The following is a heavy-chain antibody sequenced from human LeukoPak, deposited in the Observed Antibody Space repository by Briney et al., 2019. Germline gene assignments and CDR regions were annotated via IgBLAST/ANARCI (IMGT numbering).Heavy chain of an antibody. Sequence: ASVKVSCKASGYTFTNYYIHWVRQAPGQGLEWMGIINPAGGSTGYAQKFQGRVTMTRDTSISTAYMELSRLTSDDTAIYYCATWSYNSGSSYYYSGMDVWGQGTTVTVSS. CDR3: ATWSYNSGSSYYYSGMDV. D-gene: IGHD5-12*01. CDR2: INPAGGST. V-gene: IGHV1-46*01. CDR1: GYTFTNYY. J-gene: IGHJ6*02.